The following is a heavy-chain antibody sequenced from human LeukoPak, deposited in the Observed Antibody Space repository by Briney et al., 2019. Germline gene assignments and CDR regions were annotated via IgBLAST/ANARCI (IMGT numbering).Heavy chain of an antibody. J-gene: IGHJ3*02. CDR1: GGAFMNYV. D-gene: IGHD5-12*01. Sequence: SVKVSCKVSGGAFMNYVITWVRQAPGQEFEWMGRIIPMSGTANYPQKFQGRVTIMADKSTNTVYMELRRLRSEDTAVYFCARVGGSSGASDIWGQGTMVIVSS. V-gene: IGHV1-69*06. CDR3: ARVGGSSGASDI. CDR2: IIPMSGTA.